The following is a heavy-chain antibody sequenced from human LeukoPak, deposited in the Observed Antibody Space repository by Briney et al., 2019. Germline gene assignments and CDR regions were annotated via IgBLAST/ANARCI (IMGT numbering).Heavy chain of an antibody. V-gene: IGHV4-4*07. CDR2: FYSGGSA. D-gene: IGHD5-12*01. J-gene: IGHJ4*02. CDR1: GGSINSYY. Sequence: SETLSLTCTVSGGSINSYYWSWIRQPAGKGLEWIGRFYSGGSADYNPSLKSRVTMSVDTSKNQFSLKLSSVTAADTAVYYCARVYSGYDLPGFIANYYFDYWGQGTLVTVSS. CDR3: ARVYSGYDLPGFIANYYFDY.